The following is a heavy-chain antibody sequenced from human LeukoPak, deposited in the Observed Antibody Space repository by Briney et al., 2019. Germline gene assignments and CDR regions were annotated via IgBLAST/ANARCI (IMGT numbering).Heavy chain of an antibody. Sequence: GESLKISCKGSGYSFTSYWIGWVRQMPGKGLEWMGIIYPGDSDIRYSPSFQGQVTISADKSISTAYLHWGSLEASDTAMYYCARVRSETVYRFFDYWGQGTLVTVSS. D-gene: IGHD5/OR15-5a*01. CDR2: IYPGDSDI. J-gene: IGHJ4*02. CDR3: ARVRSETVYRFFDY. V-gene: IGHV5-51*01. CDR1: GYSFTSYW.